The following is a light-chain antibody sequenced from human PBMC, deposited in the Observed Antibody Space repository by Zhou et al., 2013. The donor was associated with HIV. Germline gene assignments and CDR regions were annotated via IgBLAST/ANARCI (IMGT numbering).Light chain of an antibody. CDR2: AAS. J-gene: IGKJ5*01. Sequence: DIHLTQSPSFLSASVGDRVTITCRASQDIRNSSAWYQQKPGKAPNLLIFAASTLLNGVPSRFSGSGSGTEFTLTIIGLQPDDSATYYCQQYNNKPITFGQGTRLEIK. CDR3: QQYNNKPIT. V-gene: IGKV1-9*01. CDR1: QDIRNS.